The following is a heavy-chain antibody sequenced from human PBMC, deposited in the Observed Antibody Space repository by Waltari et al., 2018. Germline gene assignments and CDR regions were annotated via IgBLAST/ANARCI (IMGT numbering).Heavy chain of an antibody. Sequence: QVQLVESGGGVVQPGRSLRLSCAASGFTFSSYAMHWVRQAPGKGLEWVAVISYDGSNKYYADSVKGRFTISRDNSKNTLYLQMNSLRAEDTAVYYCARARYYYDSSRILDYWGQGTLVTVSS. CDR2: ISYDGSNK. J-gene: IGHJ4*02. D-gene: IGHD3-22*01. CDR1: GFTFSSYA. CDR3: ARARYYYDSSRILDY. V-gene: IGHV3-30-3*01.